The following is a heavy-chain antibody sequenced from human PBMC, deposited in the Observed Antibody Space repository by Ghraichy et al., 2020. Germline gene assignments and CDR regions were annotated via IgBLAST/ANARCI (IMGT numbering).Heavy chain of an antibody. V-gene: IGHV3-23*01. Sequence: GVLRLSCAASGFTFSSYAMSWVRQAPGKGLEWVSAISGSGGSTYYADSVKGRFTISRDNSKNTLYLQMNSLRAEDTAVYYCAKDVSLPRLRYFDLDYYYGMDVWGQGTTVTVSS. D-gene: IGHD3-9*01. J-gene: IGHJ6*02. CDR1: GFTFSSYA. CDR3: AKDVSLPRLRYFDLDYYYGMDV. CDR2: ISGSGGST.